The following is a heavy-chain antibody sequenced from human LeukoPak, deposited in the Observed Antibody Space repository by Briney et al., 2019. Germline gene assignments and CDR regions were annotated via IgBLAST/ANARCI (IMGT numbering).Heavy chain of an antibody. V-gene: IGHV3-33*08. CDR2: MSYDGSHQ. Sequence: PGGSLRLSCAASGFTFSSYGMHWVRQAPGKGLEWVAIMSYDGSHQYYADSVKGRFTISRDNAKNSLYLQMNSLRAEDTAVYYCARVSRYCSSTSCYGEDAFDIWGQGTMVTVSS. CDR3: ARVSRYCSSTSCYGEDAFDI. D-gene: IGHD2-2*01. CDR1: GFTFSSYG. J-gene: IGHJ3*02.